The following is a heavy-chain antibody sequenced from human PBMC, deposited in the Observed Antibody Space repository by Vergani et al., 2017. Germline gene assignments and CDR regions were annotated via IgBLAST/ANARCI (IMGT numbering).Heavy chain of an antibody. CDR1: GGSFSGYY. D-gene: IGHD2-2*02. CDR3: ARGVKEYCSSTSCYKTHDAFDI. Sequence: QVQLQQWGAGLLKPSETLSLTCAVYGGSFSGYYWSWIRQPAGKGLEWIGEINHSGSTNYNPSLKSQVTISVDTSKNQFSLKLSSVTAPDTAVYYCARGVKEYCSSTSCYKTHDAFDIWGQGTMVTVSS. CDR2: INHSGST. V-gene: IGHV4-34*01. J-gene: IGHJ3*02.